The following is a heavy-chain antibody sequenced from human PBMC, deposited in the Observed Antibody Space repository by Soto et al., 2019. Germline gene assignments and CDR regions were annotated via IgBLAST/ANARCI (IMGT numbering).Heavy chain of an antibody. CDR3: ARGLDTAMPRDYYCGMDV. J-gene: IGHJ6*02. Sequence: SETLSLTCAVYGGSFSGYYWSWIRQPPGKGLEWIGEINHSGSTNYNPSLKSRVTISVDTSKNQFSLKLSSVTAADTAVYYCARGLDTAMPRDYYCGMDVWGQGTTVTVSS. CDR2: INHSGST. CDR1: GGSFSGYY. D-gene: IGHD5-18*01. V-gene: IGHV4-34*01.